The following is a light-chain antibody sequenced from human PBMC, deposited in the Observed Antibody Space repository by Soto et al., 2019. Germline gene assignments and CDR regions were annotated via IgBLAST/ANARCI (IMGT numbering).Light chain of an antibody. Sequence: QSVLTQPASVSGSLGQSITISCTGTTRDLAGYNYISWYQQLPGKAPKLMIYQVTIRPSGISNRFSGSKSGNTASLTISGLQAEDEADYSCTSFSSSTSLYVFGTGTKVTVL. V-gene: IGLV2-14*01. J-gene: IGLJ1*01. CDR2: QVT. CDR1: TRDLAGYNY. CDR3: TSFSSSTSLYV.